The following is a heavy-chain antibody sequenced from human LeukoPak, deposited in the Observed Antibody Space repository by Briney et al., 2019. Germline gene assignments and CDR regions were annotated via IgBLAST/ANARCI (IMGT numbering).Heavy chain of an antibody. CDR1: GFTLTTYW. CDR3: ARVKTMIVVVITSAFDI. Sequence: GGSLRLPCAASGFTLTTYWMTWVRQAPGKGLEWVANIKQDGSDKYYVDSVKGRFTISRDNSKNTLYLQMNSLRAEDTAVYYCARVKTMIVVVITSAFDIWGQGTMVTVSS. V-gene: IGHV3-7*01. J-gene: IGHJ3*02. D-gene: IGHD3-22*01. CDR2: IKQDGSDK.